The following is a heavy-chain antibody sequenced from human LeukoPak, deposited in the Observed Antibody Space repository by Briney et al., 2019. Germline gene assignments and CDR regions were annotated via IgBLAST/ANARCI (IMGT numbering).Heavy chain of an antibody. CDR2: ISGDDGST. CDR3: AKAPYYYDSSGGFDY. D-gene: IGHD3-22*01. J-gene: IGHJ4*02. V-gene: IGHV3-43*02. Sequence: GGSPRVSRAAPGFTLYEYAMHWVRQAPGEDLECVFLISGDDGSTYYADSVKGRFTISRDNSKNSLYLQMNSLRTEDTALYYCAKAPYYYDSSGGFDYWGQGTLVTVSS. CDR1: GFTLYEYA.